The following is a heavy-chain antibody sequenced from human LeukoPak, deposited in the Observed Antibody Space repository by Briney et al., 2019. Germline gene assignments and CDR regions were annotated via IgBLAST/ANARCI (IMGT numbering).Heavy chain of an antibody. CDR2: INHSGST. Sequence: SETPSLTCAVYGGSFSGYYWSWIRQPPGKGLEWIGEINHSGSTNYNPSLKSRVTISVDTSKNQFSLKLSSVTAADTAVYYCAREVEWLWIFDYWGQGTLVTVSS. J-gene: IGHJ4*02. D-gene: IGHD3-3*01. CDR3: AREVEWLWIFDY. V-gene: IGHV4-34*01. CDR1: GGSFSGYY.